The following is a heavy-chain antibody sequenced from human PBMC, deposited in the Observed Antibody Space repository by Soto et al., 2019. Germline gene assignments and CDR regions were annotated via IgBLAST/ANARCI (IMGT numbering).Heavy chain of an antibody. J-gene: IGHJ4*02. Sequence: QVQLVQSGAEVKKPGASVQGSCKASVYTFTSYGVSWVRQAPGQGLEWMGWISDYNGNTKYAQKLQGRVTMTTDTSTSTAYMELRRLRSDDTAVYYCARDLGQQLFDYWGQGPLVTVSS. V-gene: IGHV1-18*01. CDR1: VYTFTSYG. D-gene: IGHD6-13*01. CDR2: ISDYNGNT. CDR3: ARDLGQQLFDY.